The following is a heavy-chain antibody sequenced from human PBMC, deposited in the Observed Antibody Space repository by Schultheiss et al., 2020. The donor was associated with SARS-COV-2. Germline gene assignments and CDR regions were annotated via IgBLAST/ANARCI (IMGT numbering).Heavy chain of an antibody. CDR3: ARIEVVGGAFDI. Sequence: SGPTLVKPTQTLTLTCTFSGFSLITYGVRVSWIRQPPGKALEWLARIDWDDDKFYSTSLKTRLTISKDTSKNQVVLTMTNMDPVDTATYYCARIEVVGGAFDIWGQGTMVTVSS. V-gene: IGHV2-70*04. CDR1: GFSLITYGVR. J-gene: IGHJ3*02. CDR2: IDWDDDK. D-gene: IGHD2-21*01.